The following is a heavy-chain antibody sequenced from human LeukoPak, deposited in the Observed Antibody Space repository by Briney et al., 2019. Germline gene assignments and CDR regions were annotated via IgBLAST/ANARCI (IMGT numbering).Heavy chain of an antibody. V-gene: IGHV3-64D*09. J-gene: IGHJ4*02. CDR1: GFTLSSYA. D-gene: IGHD5-12*01. Sequence: GGSLRLSCSASGFTLSSYAMHWVRQAPGKGLKYVSAISSNGGSTFYADSVKGRFTISRNNSKNTLYLQMSSLRPEDTAVYYCVMAISGYDPQRFDYWGQGTLVTVSS. CDR2: ISSNGGST. CDR3: VMAISGYDPQRFDY.